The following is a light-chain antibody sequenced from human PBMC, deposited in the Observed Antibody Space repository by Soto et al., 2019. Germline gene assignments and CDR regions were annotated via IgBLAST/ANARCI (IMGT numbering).Light chain of an antibody. J-gene: IGKJ2*01. CDR2: KVS. CDR1: QSILYSEGNTH. V-gene: IGKV2-30*01. CDR3: MLGPRWPPYT. Sequence: DVVMNQSPPSMAVTLGQPASISCRSSQSILYSEGNTHLNWFHQSTGQSPRRLIYKVSNRDSGFPDRFSGSGSGTDFTLKISRVEAEDVGVYDCMLGPRWPPYTFGQGNKLEIK.